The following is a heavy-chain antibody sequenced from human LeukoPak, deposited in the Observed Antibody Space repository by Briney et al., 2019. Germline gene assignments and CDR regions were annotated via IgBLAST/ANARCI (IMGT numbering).Heavy chain of an antibody. V-gene: IGHV3-74*01. CDR3: ARGPRRYYDILTGLGGDY. CDR2: INSDGSST. D-gene: IGHD3-9*01. CDR1: GFTFSSYW. Sequence: PGGSLRLSCAASGFTFSSYWMHWVRQAPGKGLVWVSRINSDGSSTSYADSVRGRFTISRDNAKNTLYLQMNSLRAEDTAVYYCARGPRRYYDILTGLGGDYWGQGTLVTVSS. J-gene: IGHJ4*02.